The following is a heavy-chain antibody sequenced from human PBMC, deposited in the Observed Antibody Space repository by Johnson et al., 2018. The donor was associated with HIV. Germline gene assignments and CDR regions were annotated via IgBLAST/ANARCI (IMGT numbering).Heavy chain of an antibody. CDR2: INWNGGST. D-gene: IGHD3-3*01. CDR1: GFTFDDYG. V-gene: IGHV3-20*04. Sequence: MLLVESGGGVVRPGGSLRLSCAASGFTFDDYGMSWVRQAPGTGLEWVSGINWNGGSTGYADSVKGRFTISRDNSKNTLFLQMNGLRPEDTAVYYCARGQGFWAFDIWGQGTMVTVSS. J-gene: IGHJ3*02. CDR3: ARGQGFWAFDI.